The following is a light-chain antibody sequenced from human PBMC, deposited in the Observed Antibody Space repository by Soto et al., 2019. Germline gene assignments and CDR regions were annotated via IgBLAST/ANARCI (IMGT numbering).Light chain of an antibody. V-gene: IGLV3-21*02. J-gene: IGLJ2*01. CDR2: DDS. CDR1: NIGRQT. Sequence: SYELTQPPSESLAPGQTATITCGGDNIGRQTVHWYQQMPGQAPIMVVYDDSDRPSGIPDRFSGSNSGNTATLTISRVEAGDEATYYCQVWDTTSDRPVFGGRTKLTVL. CDR3: QVWDTTSDRPV.